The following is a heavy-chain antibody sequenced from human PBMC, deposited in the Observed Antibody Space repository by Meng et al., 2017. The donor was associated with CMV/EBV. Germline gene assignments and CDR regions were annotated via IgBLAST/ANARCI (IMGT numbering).Heavy chain of an antibody. Sequence: QGQLPQWGAGLLKPSETLSLTCAVYGGSFSGYYWSWIRQPPGKGLEWIGEINHSGSTNYNPSLKSRVTISVDTSKNQFSLKLSSVTAADTAVYYCARGVGGWFDPWGQGTLVTVSS. CDR3: ARGVGGWFDP. CDR2: INHSGST. D-gene: IGHD1-26*01. CDR1: GGSFSGYY. V-gene: IGHV4-34*01. J-gene: IGHJ5*02.